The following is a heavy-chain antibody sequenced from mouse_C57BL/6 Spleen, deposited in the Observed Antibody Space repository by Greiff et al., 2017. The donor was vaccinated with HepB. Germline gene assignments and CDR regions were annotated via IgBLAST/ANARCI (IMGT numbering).Heavy chain of an antibody. V-gene: IGHV1-76*01. CDR3: ARRDWFDY. D-gene: IGHD3-3*01. CDR2: IYPGSGNT. J-gene: IGHJ2*01. CDR1: GYTFTDYY. Sequence: QVQLQQSGAELVRPGASVKLSCKASGYTFTDYYINWVKQRPGQGLEWIARIYPGSGNTYYNEKFKGKATLTAEKSSGTAYMQLSSLTSEDSAVYFCARRDWFDYWGQGTTLTVSS.